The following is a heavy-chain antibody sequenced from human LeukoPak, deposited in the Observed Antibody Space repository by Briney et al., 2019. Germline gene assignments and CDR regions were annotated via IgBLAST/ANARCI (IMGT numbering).Heavy chain of an antibody. V-gene: IGHV3-48*04. CDR3: ARVRTHCGGDCYPFDS. Sequence: GGSLRLSCVASGFIFSDYNMNWVRQVPGKGLEWVSHISSSATTIFYADSVKGRFTISRDNAKNSLFLQMNSLRAEDTAVYYCARVRTHCGGDCYPFDSWGQGTLVTVSS. CDR1: GFIFSDYN. J-gene: IGHJ4*02. CDR2: ISSSATTI. D-gene: IGHD2-21*02.